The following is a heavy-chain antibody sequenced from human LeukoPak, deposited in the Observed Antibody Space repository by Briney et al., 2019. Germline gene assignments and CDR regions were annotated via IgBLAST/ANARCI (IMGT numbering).Heavy chain of an antibody. J-gene: IGHJ5*02. CDR3: AGKVASYGDYA. CDR2: IKEDGSEK. Sequence: GGSLRLSCAASGFTFSSYWMSWVRQAPGKGLEWVANIKEDGSEKYYVDSVKGRFTISRDNAKNSLYLQMNSLRAEDTAVYYCAGKVASYGDYAWGQGTLVTVSS. D-gene: IGHD4-17*01. V-gene: IGHV3-7*01. CDR1: GFTFSSYW.